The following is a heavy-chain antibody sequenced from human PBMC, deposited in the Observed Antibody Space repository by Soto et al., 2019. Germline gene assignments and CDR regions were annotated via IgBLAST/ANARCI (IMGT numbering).Heavy chain of an antibody. CDR3: AKDTIFGVVMIFDY. D-gene: IGHD3-3*01. J-gene: IGHJ4*02. V-gene: IGHV3-23*01. CDR2: ISGSGGST. Sequence: PGGSLRLSCAASGFTFSSYAMSWVRQAPGKGLEWVPAISGSGGSTYYADSVKGRFTISRDNSKNTLYLQMNSLRAEDTAVYYCAKDTIFGVVMIFDYWGQGTLVTVSS. CDR1: GFTFSSYA.